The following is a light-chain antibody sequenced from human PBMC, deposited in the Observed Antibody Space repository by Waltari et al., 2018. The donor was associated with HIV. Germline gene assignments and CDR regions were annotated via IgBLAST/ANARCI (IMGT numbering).Light chain of an antibody. CDR1: NSTIGTEY. CDR2: RDN. V-gene: IGLV1-47*01. J-gene: IGLJ2*01. CDR3: AAWDDSLGGVI. Sequence: QSVLTQPPSASGTPGQRVTISCFAGNSTIGTEYVYWYHQLPGAAPRLLIYRDNQRPSGVPDRFSGSKSGTSASLAISGLRSEDESDYYCAAWDDSLGGVIFGGGTKLTVL.